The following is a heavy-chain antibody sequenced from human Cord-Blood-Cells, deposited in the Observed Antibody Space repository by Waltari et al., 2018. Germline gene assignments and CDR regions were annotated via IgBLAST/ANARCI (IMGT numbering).Heavy chain of an antibody. J-gene: IGHJ4*02. CDR1: GFTVSSYA. Sequence: QVQLVESGGGVVQPGRSLRPSCAASGFTVSSYAMHWVRQAPGKGREWVAVISYDGSNKYYADSVKGRFTISRDNSKNTLYLQMNSLRAEDTAVYYCAREDYWGQGTLVTVSS. V-gene: IGHV3-30-3*01. CDR2: ISYDGSNK. CDR3: AREDY.